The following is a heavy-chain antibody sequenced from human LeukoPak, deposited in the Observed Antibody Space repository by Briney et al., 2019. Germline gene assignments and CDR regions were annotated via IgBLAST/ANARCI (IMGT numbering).Heavy chain of an antibody. V-gene: IGHV5-51*01. CDR1: GYSFSSYW. CDR2: IYPGDSDT. D-gene: IGHD1-26*01. Sequence: GESLKISCKGSGYSFSSYWIGWVRQMPGKGLEWMGIIYPGDSDTRYGPSFQGQVTISADKSISTAYLQWSSLKASDTAMYYCAKHGGSGTYTKEFDYWGQGTLVTVSS. J-gene: IGHJ4*02. CDR3: AKHGGSGTYTKEFDY.